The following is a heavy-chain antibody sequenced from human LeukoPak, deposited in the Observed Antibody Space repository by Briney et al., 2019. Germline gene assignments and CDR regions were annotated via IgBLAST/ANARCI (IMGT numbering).Heavy chain of an antibody. Sequence: GGSLRLSCAASGFTFSSYAMSWVRQAPGKGLEWVSGTSGSGDNTYYADSVKGRFTISRDNSKNTLYLQMNSLRAEDTAVYYCAKSPHSSRWGNGFDPWGQGTLVTVSS. D-gene: IGHD6-13*01. CDR3: AKSPHSSRWGNGFDP. CDR2: TSGSGDNT. V-gene: IGHV3-23*01. CDR1: GFTFSSYA. J-gene: IGHJ5*02.